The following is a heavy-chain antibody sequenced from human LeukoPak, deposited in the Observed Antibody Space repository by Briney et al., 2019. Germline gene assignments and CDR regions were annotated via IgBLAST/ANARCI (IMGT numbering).Heavy chain of an antibody. CDR2: INHSRST. Sequence: SETLSLTCAVYGGSFSGYYWSWIRQPPGKGLEWIGEINHSRSTNYNPSLKSRVTISVDTSKNQFALKLSSVTAADTAVYYCARAPNWGTNYWGQGTLVTVSS. CDR1: GGSFSGYY. V-gene: IGHV4-34*01. CDR3: ARAPNWGTNY. J-gene: IGHJ4*02. D-gene: IGHD7-27*01.